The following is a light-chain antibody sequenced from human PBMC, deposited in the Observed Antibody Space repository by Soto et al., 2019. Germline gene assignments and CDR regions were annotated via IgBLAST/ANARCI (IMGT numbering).Light chain of an antibody. CDR3: QQYNNWPPWT. CDR1: QSVSSN. Sequence: EIVMTQSPATLSVSPGERATLSCRASQSVSSNLAWYQQKPGQAPRLLIYGASTRATGIPARFSGSGSGTEFTLTISSLQSEDCAVYYCQQYNNWPPWTFGQGTNVDIK. CDR2: GAS. V-gene: IGKV3-15*01. J-gene: IGKJ1*01.